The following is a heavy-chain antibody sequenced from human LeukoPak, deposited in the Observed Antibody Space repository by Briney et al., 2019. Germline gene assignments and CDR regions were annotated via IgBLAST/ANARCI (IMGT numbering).Heavy chain of an antibody. CDR1: GYTFTSYY. CDR3: ARGGTMVRGAIVEPYNWFDP. J-gene: IGHJ5*02. V-gene: IGHV1-46*01. Sequence: ASVKVSCKASGYTFTSYYMHWVRQAPGQGLEWMGIINPSGGSTSYAQKFQGRVTMTRDTSTSTVYMELSSLRSEDTAVYYCARGGTMVRGAIVEPYNWFDPWGQGTLVTVSS. CDR2: INPSGGST. D-gene: IGHD3-10*01.